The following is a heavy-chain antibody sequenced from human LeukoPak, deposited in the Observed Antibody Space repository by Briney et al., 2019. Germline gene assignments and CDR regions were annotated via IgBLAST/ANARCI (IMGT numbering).Heavy chain of an antibody. CDR2: IYWDDDN. J-gene: IGHJ1*01. Sequence: ESGPTLVKPTQTLTLTCTFSGFSLSTGGVGVGWIRQTPGKALEWLALIYWDDDNYYSPSLKSRLTIAKATSKNQVVLTMTNMDPVDTATYYCAHSGCTGGSCYGEYFQHWGQGTLVTVSS. D-gene: IGHD2-15*01. CDR3: AHSGCTGGSCYGEYFQH. CDR1: GFSLSTGGVG. V-gene: IGHV2-5*02.